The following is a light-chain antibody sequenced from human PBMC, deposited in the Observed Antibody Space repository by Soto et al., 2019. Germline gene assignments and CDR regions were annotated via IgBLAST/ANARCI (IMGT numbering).Light chain of an antibody. J-gene: IGKJ1*01. CDR3: QQYGSSPWT. V-gene: IGKV3-20*01. CDR2: GAS. CDR1: QSVSSSY. Sequence: EIVLTQSPGTLSLSPGERATLSCRASQSVSSSYLAWYQQKPGQAPRLLTYGASSTATGIPDRFSGSGSGTDVTVGISRLEAEDFAVYYCQQYGSSPWTFGQGTKVEIK.